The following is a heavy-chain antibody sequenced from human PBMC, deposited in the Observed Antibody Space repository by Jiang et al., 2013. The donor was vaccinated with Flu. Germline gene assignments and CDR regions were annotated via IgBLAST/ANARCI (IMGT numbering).Heavy chain of an antibody. J-gene: IGHJ4*02. V-gene: IGHV3-11*04. CDR1: FSDYY. CDR3: ASCGYSYGDYYFDY. CDR2: ISSSGITM. D-gene: IGHD5-18*01. Sequence: FSDYYMSWIRQAPREGGWXGFRYISSSGITMYYADSVKGRFTISRDNAKNSLYLQMNSLRAEDTAVYYCASCGYSYGDYYFDYWGPGNPGHRLL.